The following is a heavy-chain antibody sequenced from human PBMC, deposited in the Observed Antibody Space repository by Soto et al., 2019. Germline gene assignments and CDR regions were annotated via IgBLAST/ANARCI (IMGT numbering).Heavy chain of an antibody. CDR2: ISYDGSNK. D-gene: IGHD2-8*02. Sequence: HPGGSLRLSCAASGFTFSSYGMHWVRQAPGKGLEWVAVISYDGSNKYYADSVKGRFTISRDNSKNTLYLQMNSLRAEDTAVYYCAKPIKPGYYHGMDVWGQGTKVTVYS. CDR1: GFTFSSYG. V-gene: IGHV3-30*18. CDR3: AKPIKPGYYHGMDV. J-gene: IGHJ6*02.